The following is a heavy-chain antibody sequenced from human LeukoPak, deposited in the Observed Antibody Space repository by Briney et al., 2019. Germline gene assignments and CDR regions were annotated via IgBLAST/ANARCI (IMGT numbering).Heavy chain of an antibody. CDR2: IYYSGST. J-gene: IGHJ5*02. Sequence: SETLSLTCTVSGGSISNSYWSWIRQPPGKGLEWIGYIYYSGSTNYNPSLKSRVTISVDTSKNQFSLRLTSVTAADTAVYYCATTINYYDSSGHYYNWFDPWGQGTLVTVSS. CDR1: GGSISNSY. CDR3: ATTINYYDSSGHYYNWFDP. D-gene: IGHD3-22*01. V-gene: IGHV4-59*13.